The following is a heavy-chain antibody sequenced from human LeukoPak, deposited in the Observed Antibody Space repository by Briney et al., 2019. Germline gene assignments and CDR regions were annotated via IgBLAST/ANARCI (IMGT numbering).Heavy chain of an antibody. Sequence: GRSLRLSCAASGFTFDDYARHWVRQAPGKGLEWVSGISWNSGSIGYADSVKGRFTISRDNAKNSLYLQMNSLRAEDTALYYCAREASGSYYNYFVYWGQGTLVTVSS. CDR3: AREASGSYYNYFVY. V-gene: IGHV3-9*01. J-gene: IGHJ4*02. CDR1: GFTFDDYA. D-gene: IGHD1-26*01. CDR2: ISWNSGSI.